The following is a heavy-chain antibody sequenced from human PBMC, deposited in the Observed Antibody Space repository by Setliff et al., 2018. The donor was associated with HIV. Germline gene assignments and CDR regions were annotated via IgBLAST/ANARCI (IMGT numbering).Heavy chain of an antibody. V-gene: IGHV5-51*01. Sequence: GASLKISCKGSGYSFTSYWIGWVRQMPGEGLEWMGIIYPGDSDTRYSPSFQGRVTISADKSINTAYLQWNSLTASDIAIYYCARLSKYFDFWTPDCWGQGTLVTVSS. D-gene: IGHD3-3*01. CDR3: ARLSKYFDFWTPDC. CDR1: GYSFTSYW. J-gene: IGHJ4*02. CDR2: IYPGDSDT.